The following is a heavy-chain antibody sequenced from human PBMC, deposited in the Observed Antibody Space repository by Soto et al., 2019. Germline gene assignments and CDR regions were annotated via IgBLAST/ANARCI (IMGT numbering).Heavy chain of an antibody. CDR3: AKAGFWSGYYSLVDY. V-gene: IGHV3-9*01. Sequence: EVQLVESGGGLVQPGRSLRLSCAASGFTFDDYAMHWVRQAPGKGLEWVSGISWNSGSIGYADSVKDRFTISRDNAKNSMYLQKNSLRAEDTALYYGAKAGFWSGYYSLVDYWGQGTLVTVSS. J-gene: IGHJ4*02. D-gene: IGHD3-3*01. CDR2: ISWNSGSI. CDR1: GFTFDDYA.